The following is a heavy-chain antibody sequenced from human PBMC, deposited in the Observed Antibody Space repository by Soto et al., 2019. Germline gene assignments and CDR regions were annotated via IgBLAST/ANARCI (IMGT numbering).Heavy chain of an antibody. D-gene: IGHD2-15*01. J-gene: IGHJ4*02. CDR2: IYHSGSF. CDR1: GGSISSGTYS. V-gene: IGHV4-30-2*01. Sequence: SETLSLTCDVSGGSISSGTYSWNCIRQPPGKGLEWIGYIYHSGSFYYNPSLKSRVTISIDRSKNQFSLNLNSVTAADTAVYYCARASGYCSGGTCFPFDYWGRGTLVTVSS. CDR3: ARASGYCSGGTCFPFDY.